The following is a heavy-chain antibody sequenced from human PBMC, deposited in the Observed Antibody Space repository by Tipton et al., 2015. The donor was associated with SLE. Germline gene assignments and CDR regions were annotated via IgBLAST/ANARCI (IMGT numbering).Heavy chain of an antibody. D-gene: IGHD3-3*01. CDR3: ARDRLGTIFGVVSGLDY. CDR1: GFTFSSYA. V-gene: IGHV3-30-3*01. Sequence: SLRLSCSASGFTFSSYAMHWVRQAPGKGLEWVAVISYDGSNKYYADSVKGRFTISRDNSKNTLYLQMNSLRAEDTAVYYCARDRLGTIFGVVSGLDYWGQGTLVTVSS. CDR2: ISYDGSNK. J-gene: IGHJ4*02.